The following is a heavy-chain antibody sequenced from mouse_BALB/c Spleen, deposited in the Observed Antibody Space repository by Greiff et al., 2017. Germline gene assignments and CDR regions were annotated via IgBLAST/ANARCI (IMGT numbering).Heavy chain of an antibody. CDR1: GYTFTDYE. J-gene: IGHJ4*01. V-gene: IGHV1-15*01. CDR3: TRFDYYGSSYVGDY. D-gene: IGHD1-1*01. CDR2: IDPETGGT. Sequence: QVQLQQSGAELVRPGASVTLSCKASGYTFTDYEMHWVKQTPVHGLEWIGAIDPETGGTAYNQKFKGKATLTADKSSSTAYMELRSLTSEDSAVYYCTRFDYYGSSYVGDYWGQGTSVTVSS.